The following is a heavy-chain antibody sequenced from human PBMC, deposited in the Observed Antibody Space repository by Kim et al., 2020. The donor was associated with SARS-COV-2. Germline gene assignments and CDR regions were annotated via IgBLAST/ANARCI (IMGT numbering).Heavy chain of an antibody. Sequence: GESLKISCKGSGYSFTSYWIGWVRQMPGKGLEWMGIIYPGDSDTRYSPSFQGQVTISADKSISTAYLQWSSLKASDTAMYYCARLGDLGVYSYGHFDYWGQGTLVTVSS. CDR2: IYPGDSDT. V-gene: IGHV5-51*01. J-gene: IGHJ4*02. D-gene: IGHD5-18*01. CDR1: GYSFTSYW. CDR3: ARLGDLGVYSYGHFDY.